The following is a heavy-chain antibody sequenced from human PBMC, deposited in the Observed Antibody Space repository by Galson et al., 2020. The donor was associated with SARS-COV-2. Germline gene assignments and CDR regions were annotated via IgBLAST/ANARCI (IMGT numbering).Heavy chain of an antibody. V-gene: IGHV4-34*01. CDR2: INDGGRT. CDR1: GGTFSGYY. Sequence: PSETLSLTCAVYGGTFSGYYWNWIRQSPGKGQEWIGEINDGGRTNYNPSLESRVGISVDTSKKQFSLKLSSVTAADPAVYHCARGRYPRADGVFLWMYRIGSSRVFDPWSQGIRVTVSS. CDR3: ARGRYPRADGVFLWMYRIGSSRVFDP. D-gene: IGHD1-26*01. J-gene: IGHJ5*02.